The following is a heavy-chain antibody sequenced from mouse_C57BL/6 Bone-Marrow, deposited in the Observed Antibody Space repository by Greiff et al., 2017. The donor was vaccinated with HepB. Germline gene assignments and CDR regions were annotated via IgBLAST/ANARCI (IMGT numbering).Heavy chain of an antibody. J-gene: IGHJ3*01. V-gene: IGHV1-64*01. CDR3: ASPTVVAPEFAY. CDR1: GYTFTSYW. D-gene: IGHD1-1*01. CDR2: IHPNSGST. Sequence: VQLQQPGAELVKPGASVKLSCKASGYTFTSYWMHWVKQRPGQGLEWIGMIHPNSGSTNYNEKFKSKATLTVDKSSSTAYMQLSSLTSEDSAVYYCASPTVVAPEFAYWGQGTLVTVSA.